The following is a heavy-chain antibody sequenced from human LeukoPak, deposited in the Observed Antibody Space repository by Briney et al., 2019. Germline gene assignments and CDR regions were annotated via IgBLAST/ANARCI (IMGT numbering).Heavy chain of an antibody. J-gene: IGHJ4*02. D-gene: IGHD5-18*01. CDR2: IYPGDSDT. CDR3: VRWDTSMVLDY. Sequence: GESLKISCKGSGYSFSDYWIGWVRQMPGKGLEWMGIIYPGDSDTRYSPSFQGQVTISADKSIRIAYLQWSSLKASDTAIYYCVRWDTSMVLDYWGQGTLVTVSS. V-gene: IGHV5-51*01. CDR1: GYSFSDYW.